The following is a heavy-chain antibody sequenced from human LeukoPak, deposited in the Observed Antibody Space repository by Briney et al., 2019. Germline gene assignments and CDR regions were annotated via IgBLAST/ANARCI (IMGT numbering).Heavy chain of an antibody. Sequence: GGSLRLSCAASGFTFSSYSMNWVRQAPGKGLEWVSYISSSSSTIYYADSVKGRFTISRDNAKNSPYLQINSLIAKETSVYYCARGLAAVDAFDIWGQGTMVTVSS. CDR2: ISSSSSTI. D-gene: IGHD6-25*01. CDR3: ARGLAAVDAFDI. J-gene: IGHJ3*02. CDR1: GFTFSSYS. V-gene: IGHV3-48*01.